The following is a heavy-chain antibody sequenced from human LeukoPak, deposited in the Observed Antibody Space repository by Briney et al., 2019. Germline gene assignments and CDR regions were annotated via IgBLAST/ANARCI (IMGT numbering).Heavy chain of an antibody. CDR1: GLTLSSYA. CDR2: ISGSGGST. V-gene: IGHV3-23*01. J-gene: IGHJ4*02. CDR3: AKAAHRIAAETNFDY. D-gene: IGHD6-13*01. Sequence: EGSLRLSCAASGLTLSSYAMSWVRQAPGKGLEWVSAISGSGGSTYYADPVKGRFTISRDNSKNTLYLQMNSLRAEDKAVYYCAKAAHRIAAETNFDYWAREPWSPSPQ.